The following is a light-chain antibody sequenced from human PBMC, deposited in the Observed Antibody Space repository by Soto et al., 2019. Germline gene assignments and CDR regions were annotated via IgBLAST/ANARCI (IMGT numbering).Light chain of an antibody. V-gene: IGKV1-27*01. CDR3: QQYNSVPLT. J-gene: IGKJ4*01. CDR1: QGISSD. Sequence: DIQMTQSPSSLSASIGDRVTITCRASQGISSDLAWYQQRPGKVPKFLIYAASTLQSGVPSRFSGSGSGTDFTLTISSLQPEDVASYYCQQYNSVPLTFGGGTKVDIK. CDR2: AAS.